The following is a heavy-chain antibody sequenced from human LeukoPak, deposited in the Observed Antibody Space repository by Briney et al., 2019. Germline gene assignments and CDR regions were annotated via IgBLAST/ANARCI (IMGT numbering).Heavy chain of an antibody. CDR2: IKRDGSEK. J-gene: IGHJ4*02. CDR1: GFTFSSYW. Sequence: GGSLRLSWAASGFTFSSYWMSWVRQAPGKGLAWVANIKRDGSEKYYVDSVKGRFTISRDNAKNSLYLQMNSLRAEDTAVYFCARDAILTGRFDYWGQGTLVTVSS. V-gene: IGHV3-7*04. D-gene: IGHD3-9*01. CDR3: ARDAILTGRFDY.